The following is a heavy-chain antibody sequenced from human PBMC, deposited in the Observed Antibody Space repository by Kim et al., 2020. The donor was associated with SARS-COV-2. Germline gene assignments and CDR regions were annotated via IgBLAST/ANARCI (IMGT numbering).Heavy chain of an antibody. V-gene: IGHV4-31*03. CDR2: IYYSGSI. Sequence: SETLSLTCTVSGGSISSGGYYWSWIREHPGKGLEWMGYIYYSGSIYYNSSLKRRFTITVDTSKNQFSLKLRSVTAADTAVYYCARISRTVGSDFDYWGQGDLVTASP. D-gene: IGHD4-17*01. J-gene: IGHJ4*02. CDR3: ARISRTVGSDFDY. CDR1: GGSISSGGYY.